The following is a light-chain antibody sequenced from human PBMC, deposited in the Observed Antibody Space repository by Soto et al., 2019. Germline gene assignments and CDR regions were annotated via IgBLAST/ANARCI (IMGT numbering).Light chain of an antibody. CDR3: QQYGSSPRT. Sequence: EIVLTQSPATLSLSPGERATLSCRASQSFSSTYLAWYQQKPGQAPRLLMYGASSRATGIPDRFSGSGSGTDFTLTISRLEPEDFAVYYCQQYGSSPRTFGQGTKVDIK. V-gene: IGKV3-20*01. CDR2: GAS. CDR1: QSFSSTY. J-gene: IGKJ1*01.